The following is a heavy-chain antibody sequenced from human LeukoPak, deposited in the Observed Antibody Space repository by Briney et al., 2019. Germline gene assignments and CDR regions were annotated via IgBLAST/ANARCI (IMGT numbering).Heavy chain of an antibody. D-gene: IGHD6-6*01. CDR1: GYTFTGYY. J-gene: IGHJ4*02. V-gene: IGHV1-2*02. Sequence: ASVKVSYKASGYTFTGYYMHWVRQAPGQGLEWMGWINPNSGDTNYAEKFQGRVTMTRDTSISTAYMDLRRLRSDDTAVYYCARDYSSSSGYFDYWGQGTLVTVSS. CDR3: ARDYSSSSGYFDY. CDR2: INPNSGDT.